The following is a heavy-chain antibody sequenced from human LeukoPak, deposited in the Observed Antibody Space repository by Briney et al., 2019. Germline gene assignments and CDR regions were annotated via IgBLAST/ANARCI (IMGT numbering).Heavy chain of an antibody. CDR2: ISSSGSTI. Sequence: GGSLRLSRAASGFTFSDYYMSWIRQAPGKGLEWVSYISSSGSTIYYADSVKGRFTISRDNAKNSLYLQMNSLRAEDTAVYYCARARYNYGLGTYYFDYWGQGTLVTVSS. CDR3: ARARYNYGLGTYYFDY. V-gene: IGHV3-11*01. D-gene: IGHD1-1*01. J-gene: IGHJ4*02. CDR1: GFTFSDYY.